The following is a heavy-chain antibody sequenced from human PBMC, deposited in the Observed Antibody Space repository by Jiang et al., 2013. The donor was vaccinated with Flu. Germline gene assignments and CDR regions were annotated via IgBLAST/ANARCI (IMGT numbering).Heavy chain of an antibody. J-gene: IGHJ4*02. CDR3: ARDLIAAAGVGSEVGY. V-gene: IGHV7-4-1*02. CDR2: INTNTGNP. CDR1: GYTFTSYA. D-gene: IGHD6-13*01. Sequence: GAEVKKPGASVKVSCKASGYTFTSYAMNWVRQAPGQGLEWMGWINTNTGNPTYAQGFTGRFVFSLDTSVSTAYLQISSLKAEDTAVYYCARDLIAAAGVGSEVGYWGQGTLVTVSS.